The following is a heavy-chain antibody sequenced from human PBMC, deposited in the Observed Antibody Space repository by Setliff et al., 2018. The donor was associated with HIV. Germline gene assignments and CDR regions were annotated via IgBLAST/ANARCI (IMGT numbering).Heavy chain of an antibody. CDR1: GYTFTSYG. D-gene: IGHD3-10*01. V-gene: IGHV1-18*01. CDR2: ISAYNGNT. J-gene: IGHJ1*01. CDR3: ARVVVRGVTFIAGYFQH. Sequence: GASVKASCKASGYTFTSYGISWVRQAPGQGLEWMGWISAYNGNTNYAQKLQGRVTMTTDTSTSTAYMPLRSLKSDDTAVYCCARVVVRGVTFIAGYFQHWGQDSLVAVSS.